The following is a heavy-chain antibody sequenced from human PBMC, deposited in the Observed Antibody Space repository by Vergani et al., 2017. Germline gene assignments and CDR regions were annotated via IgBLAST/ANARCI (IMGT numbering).Heavy chain of an antibody. D-gene: IGHD5-24*01. Sequence: EVQLVESGGGLVQPGGSLRLSCAASGFTVSSNYMSWVRPAPGKGLEWVSVIYSGGSTYYADSVKGRFTISRDNSKNTLYLQMNSLRAEDTAVYYCARGWLQAYYFDYWGQGTLVTVSS. J-gene: IGHJ4*02. CDR1: GFTVSSNY. CDR2: IYSGGST. CDR3: ARGWLQAYYFDY. V-gene: IGHV3-66*01.